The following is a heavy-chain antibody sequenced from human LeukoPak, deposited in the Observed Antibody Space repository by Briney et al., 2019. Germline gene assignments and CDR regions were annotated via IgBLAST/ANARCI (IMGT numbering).Heavy chain of an antibody. CDR1: GFTFSSYA. Sequence: GGSLRLSCAASGFTFSSYAMSWVRQAPGKGLEWVSAISGSGGSTYYADSVKGRFTISRDNAKNSLYLQMNSLRAEDTAVYYCARDLKSRLRNSRYYYGMDVWGQGTTVTVSS. V-gene: IGHV3-23*01. CDR2: ISGSGGST. J-gene: IGHJ6*02. CDR3: ARDLKSRLRNSRYYYGMDV. D-gene: IGHD3-9*01.